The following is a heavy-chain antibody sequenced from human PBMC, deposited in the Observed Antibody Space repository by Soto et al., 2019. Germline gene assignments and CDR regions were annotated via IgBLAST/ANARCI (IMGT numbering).Heavy chain of an antibody. CDR1: GGSISSGGYY. CDR2: IYYSGST. CDR3: AKFSQYYYDSSGSWFDP. D-gene: IGHD3-22*01. V-gene: IGHV4-31*03. Sequence: PSETLSLTCTVSGGSISSGGYYWSWIRQHPGKGLEWIGYIYYSGSTYYNPSLKSRVTISVDTSKNQFSLKLSSVTAADTAVYYCAKFSQYYYDSSGSWFDPWGQGTLVTVSS. J-gene: IGHJ5*02.